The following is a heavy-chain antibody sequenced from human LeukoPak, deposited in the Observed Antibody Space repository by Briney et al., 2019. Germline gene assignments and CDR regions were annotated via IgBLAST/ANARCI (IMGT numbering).Heavy chain of an antibody. CDR1: GFTFSNYG. CDR3: AKGCGYNCYPPSY. V-gene: IGHV3-23*01. J-gene: IGHJ1*01. D-gene: IGHD3-22*01. Sequence: PGRSLRLSCAASGFTFSNYGMHWVRQAPGKGLEWVSGISGSGGGTYHADSVKGRFTMSRDNSKNTLYLQMNSLRAEDTAVYYCAKGCGYNCYPPSYWGQGTLVTVSS. CDR2: ISGSGGGT.